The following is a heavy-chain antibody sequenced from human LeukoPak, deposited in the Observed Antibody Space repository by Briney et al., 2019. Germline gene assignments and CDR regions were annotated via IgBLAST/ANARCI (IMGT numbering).Heavy chain of an antibody. CDR3: ARGCSSTSCYGYV. CDR1: GGSISSGDYY. CDR2: IYYSGST. J-gene: IGHJ6*04. D-gene: IGHD2-2*01. Sequence: SETLSLTCTVSGGSISSGDYYWSWIRQPPGKGLEWIGYIYYSGSTYHNPSLQSRVNLSVDPSKNQFSLKLSSVTAADTAVYYCARGCSSTSCYGYVWGKGTTVTVSS. V-gene: IGHV4-30-4*08.